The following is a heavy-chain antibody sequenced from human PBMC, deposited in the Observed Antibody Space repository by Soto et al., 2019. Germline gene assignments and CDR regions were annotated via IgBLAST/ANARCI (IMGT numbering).Heavy chain of an antibody. CDR1: GGTFYTYT. Sequence: ASVKVSCKASGGTFYTYTFSWVRQAPGQGLEWMGSITPIYPTTNYAEKFQGRLTVTADGSTNTAYMELNSLTSEDTAVYYCARIPRYSFPTSDDLDSRGQGTLVTVSS. CDR2: ITPIYPTT. J-gene: IGHJ4*02. D-gene: IGHD5-18*01. CDR3: ARIPRYSFPTSDDLDS. V-gene: IGHV1-69*13.